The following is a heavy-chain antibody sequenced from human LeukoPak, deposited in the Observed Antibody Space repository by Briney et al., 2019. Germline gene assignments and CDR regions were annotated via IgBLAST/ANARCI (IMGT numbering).Heavy chain of an antibody. D-gene: IGHD2-15*01. CDR1: GFTFSSYA. CDR3: ARDVGYWYFDL. CDR2: ISSSTTYI. V-gene: IGHV3-21*01. Sequence: GGSLRLSCAASGFTFSSYAMSWVRLAPGKGLEWVSSISSSTTYIYYADSVKGRFTISRDNAKNSLYLQMNSLRAEDTAVYYCARDVGYWYFDLWGRGTLVTVSS. J-gene: IGHJ2*01.